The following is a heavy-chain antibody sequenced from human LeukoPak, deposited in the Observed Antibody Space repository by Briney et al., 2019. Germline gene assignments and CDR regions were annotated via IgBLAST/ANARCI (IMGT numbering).Heavy chain of an antibody. J-gene: IGHJ6*03. V-gene: IGHV3-43*01. CDR2: ISWDGGST. CDR1: GFTFDDYT. CDR3: AKDRGSGSYGGYYYYYMDV. Sequence: GGSLRLSCAASGFTFDDYTMHWVRQAPGKGLEWVSLISWDGGSTYYADSVKGRFTISRDNSKNSLYLQMNSLRTEDTALYYCAKDRGSGSYGGYYYYYMDVWGKGTTVTISS. D-gene: IGHD3-10*01.